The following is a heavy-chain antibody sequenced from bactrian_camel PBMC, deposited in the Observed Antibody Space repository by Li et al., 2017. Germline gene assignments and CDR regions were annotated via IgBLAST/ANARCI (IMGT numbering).Heavy chain of an antibody. CDR3: ASGSTRFGQ. Sequence: VQLVESGGDLVRPGGSLRLSCAASGFTFSDYTMTWVRQAPGKGLEWIASVSWNGDTAAYADSVKGQFTISRDNAKDTLDLQMNSLKPEDTAVYYCASGSTRFGQWGQGTQVTVS. J-gene: IGHJ6*01. CDR2: VSWNGDTA. CDR1: GFTFSDYT. V-gene: IGHV3-1*01.